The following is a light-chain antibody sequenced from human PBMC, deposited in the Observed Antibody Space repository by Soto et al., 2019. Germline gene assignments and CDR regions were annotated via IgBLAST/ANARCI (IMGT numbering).Light chain of an antibody. CDR2: ATS. CDR3: QQYGRSPKT. V-gene: IGKV3-20*01. Sequence: EIVLTQSPGTLSLSPGERATLSCRASQSVSSRDLAWYQQKPGQAPRLLIYATSSRAAGIPDRFSGSGSGTDFTLTISRLEPEDFAVYYCQQYGRSPKTFGQGTKVEIK. J-gene: IGKJ1*01. CDR1: QSVSSRD.